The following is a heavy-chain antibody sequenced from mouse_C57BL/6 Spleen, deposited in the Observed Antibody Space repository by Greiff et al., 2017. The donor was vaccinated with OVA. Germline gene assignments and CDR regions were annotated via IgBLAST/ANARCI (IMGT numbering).Heavy chain of an antibody. Sequence: QVQLQQPGTELVKPGASVKLSCKASGYTFTSYWMHWVKQRPGQGLEWIGNINPSNGGTKYNEKFKSKATLTVDKSSSTAYMQLSSLTSEDSAVYYCARGGTTVVATEAMDYWGQGTSVTVSS. CDR2: INPSNGGT. V-gene: IGHV1-53*01. CDR1: GYTFTSYW. D-gene: IGHD1-1*01. CDR3: ARGGTTVVATEAMDY. J-gene: IGHJ4*01.